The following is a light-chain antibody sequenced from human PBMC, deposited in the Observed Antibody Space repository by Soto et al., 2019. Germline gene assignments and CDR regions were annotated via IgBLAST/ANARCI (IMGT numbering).Light chain of an antibody. CDR2: EVN. Sequence: QSVLTQPASVSGSPGQSINISCTGTSSDIGDYNYVSWYQQHPGKTPKLMIYEVNNRPSGVSNRFSGSKSGNTASLTISGLQAEDEADYYCSSFTSVSTWVFGGGTKLTVL. J-gene: IGLJ3*02. CDR3: SSFTSVSTWV. CDR1: SSDIGDYNY. V-gene: IGLV2-14*01.